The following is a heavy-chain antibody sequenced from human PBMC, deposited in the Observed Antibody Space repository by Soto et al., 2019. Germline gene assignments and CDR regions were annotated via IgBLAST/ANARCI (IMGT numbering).Heavy chain of an antibody. V-gene: IGHV3-15*07. Sequence: PGGSLRLSCAASGFTFSNAWINWVRQTPGRGLEWVGRVKSKNDGGTTDFAARVKGRFAISRDDSKNMVYLEMNSLRAEDMAVYYCAKNGGYSGYDSGVPDVWGKGTTVTVSS. CDR1: GFTFSNAW. J-gene: IGHJ6*04. CDR3: AKNGGYSGYDSGVPDV. D-gene: IGHD5-12*01. CDR2: VKSKNDGGTT.